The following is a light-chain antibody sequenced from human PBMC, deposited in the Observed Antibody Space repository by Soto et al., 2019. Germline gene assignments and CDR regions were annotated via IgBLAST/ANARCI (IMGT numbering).Light chain of an antibody. V-gene: IGLV8-61*01. Sequence: QSVVTQEASFSVSPGRTVTLTCALNSGSVSTNYYPSWYQQTPGQVPRTLIYNTNTRSSGVPDRFSGSILGNKAALTITGAQADDESDYYCMLYVGSGIWVFGGGTQLTVL. CDR3: MLYVGSGIWV. CDR1: SGSVSTNYY. CDR2: NTN. J-gene: IGLJ3*02.